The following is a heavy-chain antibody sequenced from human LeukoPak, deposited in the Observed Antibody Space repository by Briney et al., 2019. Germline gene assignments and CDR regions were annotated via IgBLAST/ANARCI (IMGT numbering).Heavy chain of an antibody. J-gene: IGHJ6*04. V-gene: IGHV3-21*01. CDR1: GFTFSSYS. CDR3: AELGITMIGGV. CDR2: VSSSSSYI. D-gene: IGHD3-10*02. Sequence: GGSLRLSCAASGFTFSSYSMNWVRQAPGKGLEWVSSVSSSSSYIYYADSVKGRFTISRDNAKNSLYLHMISLRAEDTAVYYCAELGITMIGGVWGKGTTVTISS.